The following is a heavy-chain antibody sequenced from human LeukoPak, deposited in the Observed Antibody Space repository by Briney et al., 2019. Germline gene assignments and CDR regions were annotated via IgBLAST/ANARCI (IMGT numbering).Heavy chain of an antibody. CDR2: INPSGGST. Sequence: ASVKVSCKASGYTFTGYYMHWVRQAPGQGLEWMGIINPSGGSTSYAQKFQGRVTMTRDMSASTVYMELSSLRSDDTAVYYCARDLPRYDILTGPLYYMDVWGKGTTVTISS. D-gene: IGHD3-9*01. J-gene: IGHJ6*03. CDR1: GYTFTGYY. CDR3: ARDLPRYDILTGPLYYMDV. V-gene: IGHV1-46*01.